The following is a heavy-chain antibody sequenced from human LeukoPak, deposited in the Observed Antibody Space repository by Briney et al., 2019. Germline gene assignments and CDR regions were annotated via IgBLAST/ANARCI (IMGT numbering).Heavy chain of an antibody. J-gene: IGHJ3*02. CDR2: IYYSGST. CDR3: ARHPPPTLLRYFDWLGYAFDI. CDR1: GGSISSSSYY. D-gene: IGHD3-9*01. Sequence: WETLSLTCSVSGGSISSSSYYWGWIRQPPGKGLEWIGSIYYSGSTYYNPSLKSRVTISVDTSKNQFSLKLSSVTAADTAVYYCARHPPPTLLRYFDWLGYAFDIWGQGTMVTVSS. V-gene: IGHV4-39*01.